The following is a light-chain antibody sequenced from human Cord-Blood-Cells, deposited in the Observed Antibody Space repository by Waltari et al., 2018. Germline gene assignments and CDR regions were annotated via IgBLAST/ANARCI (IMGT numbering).Light chain of an antibody. CDR1: SSDVGSYNL. CDR2: GGS. V-gene: IGLV2-23*01. CDR3: CSYAGSSTWV. Sequence: QSALTQPASVSGSPGQSITISCTGTSSDVGSYNLVSWNQQHPGKAPNLRIYGGSKRPSGVSNRFSGSKSGNTASLTISGLQAEDEADYYCCSYAGSSTWVFGGGTKLTVL. J-gene: IGLJ3*02.